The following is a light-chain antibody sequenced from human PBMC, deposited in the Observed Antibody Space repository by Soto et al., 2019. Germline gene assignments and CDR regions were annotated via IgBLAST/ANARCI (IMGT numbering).Light chain of an antibody. Sequence: EIVLTQSPGTLSLSPGERATLSCRASQNLNSNFLAWYQHKPGQGPRLLIYGTSARATGIPDRFSGSGSGTDFTLTISGLESEDFAVYYCQYYGGSAIFTFGPGTKVIIK. V-gene: IGKV3-20*01. J-gene: IGKJ3*01. CDR2: GTS. CDR3: QYYGGSAIFT. CDR1: QNLNSNF.